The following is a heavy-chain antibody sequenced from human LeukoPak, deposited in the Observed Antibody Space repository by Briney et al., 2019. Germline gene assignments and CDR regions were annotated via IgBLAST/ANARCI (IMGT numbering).Heavy chain of an antibody. J-gene: IGHJ4*02. CDR2: IYYSGST. CDR1: GGSISSYY. Sequence: SETLSLTCTVSGGSISSYYWSWIRQPPGKGLEWIGYIYYSGSTNYNPSLKSRVTISVDTSKNQFSLKLSSVTAADTAVYYCARHGLAGDYYFDYWGQGTLVTVSS. V-gene: IGHV4-59*08. CDR3: ARHGLAGDYYFDY. D-gene: IGHD5-12*01.